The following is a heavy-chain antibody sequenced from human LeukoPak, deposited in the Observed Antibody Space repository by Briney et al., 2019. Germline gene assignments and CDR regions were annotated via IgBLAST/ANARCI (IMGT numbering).Heavy chain of an antibody. CDR3: ARTTVAGTPRGWFDP. D-gene: IGHD6-19*01. CDR2: IYSGGST. Sequence: GGSLRLSCAASGFTVSSNYMSWVRQAPGKGLEWVSVIYSGGSTYYADSVKGRFTISRDNSKNTLYLQMNSLRAEDTAVYYCARTTVAGTPRGWFDPWGQGTLVTVSS. V-gene: IGHV3-66*01. J-gene: IGHJ5*02. CDR1: GFTVSSNY.